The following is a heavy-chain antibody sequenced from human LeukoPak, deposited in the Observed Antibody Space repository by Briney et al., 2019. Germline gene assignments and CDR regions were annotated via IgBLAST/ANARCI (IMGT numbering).Heavy chain of an antibody. CDR2: IYISGST. J-gene: IGHJ4*02. V-gene: IGHV4-61*09. CDR1: GGSISSGSYF. CDR3: AKEIWPTVTIPGRTYFDY. D-gene: IGHD4-17*01. Sequence: SETLSLTCTVSGGSISSGSYFWSWIRQPAGKGLEWIGHIYISGSTNYNPSLKSRVTISIDTSKNQFSLKLSSVTAADTAVYYCAKEIWPTVTIPGRTYFDYWGQGTLVTVSS.